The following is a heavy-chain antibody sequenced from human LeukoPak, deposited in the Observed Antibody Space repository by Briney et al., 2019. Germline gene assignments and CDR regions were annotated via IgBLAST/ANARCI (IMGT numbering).Heavy chain of an antibody. Sequence: SGGSLRLSCAASGFTVSSNYMSWVRQAPGKGLEWVSVIYSGGSTYYADSVKGRFTISRDNSKNTLYLQMNSLRAEDTAVYYCASSGDYGDYLGWGQGTMVTVSS. V-gene: IGHV3-53*01. J-gene: IGHJ3*01. D-gene: IGHD4-17*01. CDR2: IYSGGST. CDR1: GFTVSSNY. CDR3: ASSGDYGDYLG.